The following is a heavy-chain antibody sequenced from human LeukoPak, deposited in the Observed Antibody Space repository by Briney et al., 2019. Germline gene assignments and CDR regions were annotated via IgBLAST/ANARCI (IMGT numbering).Heavy chain of an antibody. D-gene: IGHD2-15*01. J-gene: IGHJ4*02. CDR1: GFTFSSYW. Sequence: GGSLRLSCAASGFTFSSYWMHWVRHAPGKGLVWVSRINSDGSSTSYADSVKGRFTISRDNAKNSLYLQMNSLRAEDTAVYYCASEDCSGGSCYLDYWGQGTLVTVSS. V-gene: IGHV3-74*01. CDR3: ASEDCSGGSCYLDY. CDR2: INSDGSST.